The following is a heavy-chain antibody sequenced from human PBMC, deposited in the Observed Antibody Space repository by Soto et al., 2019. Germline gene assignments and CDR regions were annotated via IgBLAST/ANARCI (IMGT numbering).Heavy chain of an antibody. CDR2: ISSSSSYI. CDR1: GFTFSSYS. J-gene: IGHJ4*02. D-gene: IGHD6-6*01. CDR3: ARDFASSSPRRYFDY. Sequence: EVQLVESGGGLVKPGGSLRLSCAASGFTFSSYSMNWVRQAPGKGLEWVSSISSSSSYIYYADSVKGRFTISRDNAKNSLYLQMNSLRAEDTAVYYCARDFASSSPRRYFDYWGQGTLDTVSS. V-gene: IGHV3-21*01.